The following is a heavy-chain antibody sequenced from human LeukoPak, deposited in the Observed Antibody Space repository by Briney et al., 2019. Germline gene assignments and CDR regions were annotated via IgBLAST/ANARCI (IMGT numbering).Heavy chain of an antibody. Sequence: ASVKVSCKASGGTFSSYAISWVRQAPGQGLEWMGGFHPEDGETIYAQKFQGRVTMTEDTSTDTAYMELSSLRSDDTAVYYCTTGKIYCSTTSCSDDYWGQGTLVTVSS. CDR2: FHPEDGET. CDR1: GGTFSSYA. D-gene: IGHD2-2*01. J-gene: IGHJ4*02. V-gene: IGHV1-24*01. CDR3: TTGKIYCSTTSCSDDY.